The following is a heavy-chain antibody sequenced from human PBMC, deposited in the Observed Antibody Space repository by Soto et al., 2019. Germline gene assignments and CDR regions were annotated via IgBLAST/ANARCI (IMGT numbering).Heavy chain of an antibody. CDR3: ARCARDEKPKVGSWYYFDY. J-gene: IGHJ4*02. CDR1: GGSISSGGYF. CDR2: MYYSGRT. D-gene: IGHD6-13*01. V-gene: IGHV4-31*01. Sequence: QVQLQESGPGLVKPAQTLSLTCTVSGGSISSGGYFWSWVRQHPGKGLEWIGNMYYSGRTYYNPSHKSLVTISVDKSKNQFSQKLSSVTAADTAVYYCARCARDEKPKVGSWYYFDYWGQGTRVTVAS.